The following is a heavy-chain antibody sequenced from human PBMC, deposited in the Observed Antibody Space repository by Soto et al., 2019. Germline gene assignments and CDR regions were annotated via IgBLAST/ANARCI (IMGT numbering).Heavy chain of an antibody. CDR1: GFTFSSYS. J-gene: IGHJ3*02. Sequence: PGGSLRLSCAASGFTFSSYSMNWVRQAPGKGLEWVSYISSSSSTIYYADSVKGRFTISRDNAKNSLYLQMNSLRAEDTAVYYCARDRAQWLDDAFDIWGLGTMVTVSS. V-gene: IGHV3-48*01. D-gene: IGHD6-19*01. CDR3: ARDRAQWLDDAFDI. CDR2: ISSSSSTI.